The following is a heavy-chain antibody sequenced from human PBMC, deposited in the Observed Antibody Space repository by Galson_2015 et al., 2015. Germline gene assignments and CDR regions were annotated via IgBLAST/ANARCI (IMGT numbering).Heavy chain of an antibody. Sequence: SLRLSCAASGFTFSTYGMHWVRQAPGKGLEWVAIIWYDGSNKYYADSVKGRFTISRDNSKNTLYLQMNSLRAEDTAVYYCARDDDSSGYCLDYWGQGTLVTVSS. CDR1: GFTFSTYG. V-gene: IGHV3-33*01. D-gene: IGHD3-22*01. CDR3: ARDDDSSGYCLDY. CDR2: IWYDGSNK. J-gene: IGHJ4*02.